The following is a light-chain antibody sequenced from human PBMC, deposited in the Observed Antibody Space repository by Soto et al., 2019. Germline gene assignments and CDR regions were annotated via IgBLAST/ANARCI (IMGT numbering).Light chain of an antibody. J-gene: IGKJ5*01. CDR3: QQYNNWPIT. CDR2: GAS. V-gene: IGKV3D-15*01. CDR1: QSVSSN. Sequence: EIVMTQSPATLSVSPGERATLSCRASQSVSSNLAWYQQKPGQAPRLLIYGASSRATGIPDRFSGSGPGTEFTLTISSLQSEDFAVYYCQQYNNWPITFGQGTRLEIK.